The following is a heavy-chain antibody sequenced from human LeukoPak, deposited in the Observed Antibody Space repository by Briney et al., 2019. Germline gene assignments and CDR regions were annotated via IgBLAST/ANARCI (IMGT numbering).Heavy chain of an antibody. D-gene: IGHD6-19*01. Sequence: SETLSLTCTVSGGSISGYYWSWIRQPPGKGLEWIGYIYYSGSTDYNPSLKSRVTISLDTSKNQFSLQLSSVTAADTAVYYCARAESSGWYGYFDYWGQGTLVTVSS. V-gene: IGHV4-59*01. CDR1: GGSISGYY. J-gene: IGHJ4*02. CDR3: ARAESSGWYGYFDY. CDR2: IYYSGST.